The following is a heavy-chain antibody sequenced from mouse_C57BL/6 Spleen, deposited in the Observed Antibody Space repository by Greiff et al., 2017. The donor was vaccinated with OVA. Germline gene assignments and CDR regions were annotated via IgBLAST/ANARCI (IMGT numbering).Heavy chain of an antibody. CDR3: TRIIEYYFDY. CDR1: GYTFTDYE. J-gene: IGHJ2*01. CDR2: IDPETGGT. D-gene: IGHD2-12*01. V-gene: IGHV1-15*01. Sequence: VKLMESGAELVRPGASVTLSCKASGYTFTDYEMHWVKQTPVHGLEWIGAIDPETGGTAYNQKFKGKAILTADKSSSTAYMELRSLTSEDSAVYYSTRIIEYYFDYWGQGTTLTVSS.